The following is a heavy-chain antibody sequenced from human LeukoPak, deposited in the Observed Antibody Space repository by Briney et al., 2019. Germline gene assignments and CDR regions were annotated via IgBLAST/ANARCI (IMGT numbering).Heavy chain of an antibody. Sequence: SKTLSLTCAVYGGSFSGYYWSWIRQPPGKGLEWIGEINHSGSTNYNPSLKSRVTISVDTSKNQFSLKLSSVTAADTAVYYCARNTRGSDYWGQGTLVTVS. CDR1: GGSFSGYY. D-gene: IGHD1/OR15-1a*01. J-gene: IGHJ4*02. CDR2: INHSGST. V-gene: IGHV4-34*01. CDR3: ARNTRGSDY.